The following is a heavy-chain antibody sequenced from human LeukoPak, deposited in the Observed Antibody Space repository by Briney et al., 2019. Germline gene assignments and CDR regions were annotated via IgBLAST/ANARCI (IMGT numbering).Heavy chain of an antibody. CDR2: IYYSGST. Sequence: SETLSLTCTVSGGSISSSSDYWGWIRQPPGKGLEWIGSIYYSGSTYYNPSLKSRVTISVDTSKNQFSLKLSSVTAADTAVYYCARGRTAMATDWELLTWFDPWGQGTLVTVSS. CDR3: ARGRTAMATDWELLTWFDP. V-gene: IGHV4-39*01. D-gene: IGHD1-26*01. CDR1: GGSISSSSDY. J-gene: IGHJ5*02.